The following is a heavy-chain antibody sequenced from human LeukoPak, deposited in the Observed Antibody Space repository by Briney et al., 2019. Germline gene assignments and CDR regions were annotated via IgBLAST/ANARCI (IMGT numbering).Heavy chain of an antibody. CDR3: AAPYNWNYVGYFDY. D-gene: IGHD1-7*01. Sequence: SVKVSCTASGYTFTSYGISWVRQAPGQGLEWMGGIIPIFGTANYAQKFQGRVTITADESTSTAYMELSSLRSEDTAVYYCAAPYNWNYVGYFDYWGQGTLVTVSS. CDR2: IIPIFGTA. V-gene: IGHV1-69*13. J-gene: IGHJ4*02. CDR1: GYTFTSYG.